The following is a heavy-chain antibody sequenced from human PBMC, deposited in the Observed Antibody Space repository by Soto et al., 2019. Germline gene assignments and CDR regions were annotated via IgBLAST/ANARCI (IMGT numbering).Heavy chain of an antibody. Sequence: GGSLRFSCAASGFTFSSYGMHWVRQAPGKGLEWVAVISYDGSNKYYADSVKGRFTISRDNSKNTLYLQMNSLRAEDTAVYYCAKERSSWSGYYGMDVWGQGTTVTVSS. D-gene: IGHD6-13*01. CDR2: ISYDGSNK. J-gene: IGHJ6*02. CDR1: GFTFSSYG. V-gene: IGHV3-30*18. CDR3: AKERSSWSGYYGMDV.